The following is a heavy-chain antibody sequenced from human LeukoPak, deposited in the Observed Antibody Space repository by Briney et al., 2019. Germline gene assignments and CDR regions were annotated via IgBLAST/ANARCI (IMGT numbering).Heavy chain of an antibody. V-gene: IGHV3-23*01. J-gene: IGHJ6*02. CDR3: ARENTMVRGVSLRDYYYYYGMDV. Sequence: PGGSLRLSCAASGFTFSSYAMSWVRQAPGKGLEWVSAISGSGGSTYYADSVKGRFTISRDNSKNTQYLQMNSLRAEDTAVYYCARENTMVRGVSLRDYYYYYGMDVWGQGTTVTVSS. CDR1: GFTFSSYA. CDR2: ISGSGGST. D-gene: IGHD3-10*01.